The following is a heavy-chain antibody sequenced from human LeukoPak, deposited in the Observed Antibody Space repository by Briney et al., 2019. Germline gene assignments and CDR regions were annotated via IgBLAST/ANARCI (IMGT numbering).Heavy chain of an antibody. CDR3: ARDFPRQYCSSTSCSDY. Sequence: GASVKVSCKASGYTLTSYGISWVRQAPGQGLEWMGWISAYNGNTNYAQKLQGRVTMTTDTSTSTAYMELRSLRSDDTAVYYCARDFPRQYCSSTSCSDYWGQGTLVTVSS. J-gene: IGHJ4*02. V-gene: IGHV1-18*01. D-gene: IGHD2-2*01. CDR1: GYTLTSYG. CDR2: ISAYNGNT.